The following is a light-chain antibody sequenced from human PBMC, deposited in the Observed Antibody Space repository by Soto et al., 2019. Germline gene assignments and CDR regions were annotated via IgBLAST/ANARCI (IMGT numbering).Light chain of an antibody. V-gene: IGKV3-15*01. CDR3: QQYNNWPPIT. CDR2: YAS. CDR1: QSVSNN. J-gene: IGKJ5*01. Sequence: EIMMTQSPATLSVSPGERATLSCRASQSVSNNLAWYQQKPGQAPRILIYYASTRATGIPARFSGSGSGTEFTLTISSLQSEDFALYYFQQYNNWPPITFGQGTRLEIK.